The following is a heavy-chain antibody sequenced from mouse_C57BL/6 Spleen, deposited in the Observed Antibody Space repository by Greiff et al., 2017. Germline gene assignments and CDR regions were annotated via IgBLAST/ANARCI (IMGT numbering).Heavy chain of an antibody. V-gene: IGHV5-17*01. J-gene: IGHJ2*01. CDR2: ISSGSSTI. Sequence: EVHLVESGGGLVTPGGSLTLSCAASGFTFSDYGMHWVRQAPEKGLEWVAYISSGSSTIYYADTVKGRFTISRDNAKNTLFLQMTSLRSEDTAMYYCAIGLGYYFDYWGQGTTLTVSS. CDR1: GFTFSDYG. CDR3: AIGLGYYFDY. D-gene: IGHD3-3*01.